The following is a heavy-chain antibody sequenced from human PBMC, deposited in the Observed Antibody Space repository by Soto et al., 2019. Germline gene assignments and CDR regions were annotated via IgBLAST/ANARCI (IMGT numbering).Heavy chain of an antibody. V-gene: IGHV1-69*12. Sequence: QVQLVQSGAEVKKPGSSVTVSCKASGGTFSSYTISWVRQAPGQGLEWMGGIIPIFGTANYAQKFQGRVMITAEESTSTAYMELSSLTSEDTAVYYCARGNHRWLQLWYFDLWGRGTLVTVSS. CDR2: IIPIFGTA. D-gene: IGHD5-12*01. J-gene: IGHJ2*01. CDR3: ARGNHRWLQLWYFDL. CDR1: GGTFSSYT.